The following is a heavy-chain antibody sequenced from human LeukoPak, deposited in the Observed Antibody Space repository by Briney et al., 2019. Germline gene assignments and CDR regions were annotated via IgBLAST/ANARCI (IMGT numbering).Heavy chain of an antibody. D-gene: IGHD1-26*01. CDR2: ISSSSSYI. CDR1: GFTFSSYS. V-gene: IGHV3-21*01. Sequence: GGSLRLSCAASGFTFSSYSMNCVRPAPGKGLEWASSISSSSSYIYYADSVRGRFTISRDNAKNSLYLQMNSLRAEDTAVYYCARDASEHYYYMDVWGKGTTVTVSS. CDR3: ARDASEHYYYMDV. J-gene: IGHJ6*03.